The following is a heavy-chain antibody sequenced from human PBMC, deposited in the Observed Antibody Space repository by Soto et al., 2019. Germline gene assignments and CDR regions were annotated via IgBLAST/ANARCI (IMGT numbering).Heavy chain of an antibody. J-gene: IGHJ4*02. CDR3: ARDLGGWPDY. CDR1: GYTFPGYY. D-gene: IGHD2-15*01. CDR2: NNPNRGGT. Sequence: ASVKVSCKASGYTFPGYYMHWVRQAPGQGLEWIGWNNPNRGGTTYAQKLQGRVTITRDTSASTVYMELSSLRSEDTAVYYCARDLGGWPDYWGQGTLVTVSS. V-gene: IGHV1-2*02.